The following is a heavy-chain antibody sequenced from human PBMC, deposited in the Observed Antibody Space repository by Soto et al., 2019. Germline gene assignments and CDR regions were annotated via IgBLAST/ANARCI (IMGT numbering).Heavy chain of an antibody. D-gene: IGHD2-21*02. CDR1: GYTFTSYG. CDR2: ISAYNGNT. J-gene: IGHJ1*01. Sequence: ASVKVSCKASGYTFTSYGISWVRQAPGQGLEWMGWISAYNGNTNYAQKLQGRVTMTTDTSTSTAYMELRSLRSDDTAVYYCARASHIVVVTASPLQHWGQGTLVTAPQ. CDR3: ARASHIVVVTASPLQH. V-gene: IGHV1-18*01.